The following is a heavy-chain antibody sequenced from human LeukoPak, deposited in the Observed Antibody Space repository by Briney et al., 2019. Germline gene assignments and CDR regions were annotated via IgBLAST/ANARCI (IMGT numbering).Heavy chain of an antibody. D-gene: IGHD2-2*01. CDR2: INHSGST. CDR3: ARGRSRYCSSTSCLRWFDP. CDR1: GGSFSGYY. Sequence: SETLSLTCAVYGGSFSGYYWSWIRRPPGKGLEWIGEINHSGSTNYNPSLKSRVTISVDTSKNQFSLKLSSVTAADTAVYYCARGRSRYCSSTSCLRWFDPWGQGTLVTVSS. J-gene: IGHJ5*02. V-gene: IGHV4-34*01.